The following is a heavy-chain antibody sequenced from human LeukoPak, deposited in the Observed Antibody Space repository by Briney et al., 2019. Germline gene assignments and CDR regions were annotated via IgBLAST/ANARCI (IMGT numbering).Heavy chain of an antibody. D-gene: IGHD2-2*02. V-gene: IGHV3-23*01. CDR2: ISGSGSDT. J-gene: IGHJ4*02. Sequence: GGSLRLSCAAAGFTFSSNAMSWVRQAPGKGLEWISAISGSGSDTYYADSVKGRFTISRDNSKNTLYLQMGSLRAEDTAVYFCVKEGLYCSRGTCYTFSFDHWGQGNLVTVSS. CDR1: GFTFSSNA. CDR3: VKEGLYCSRGTCYTFSFDH.